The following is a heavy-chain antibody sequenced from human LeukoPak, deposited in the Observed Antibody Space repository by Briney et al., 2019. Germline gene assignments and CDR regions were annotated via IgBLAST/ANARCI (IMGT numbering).Heavy chain of an antibody. V-gene: IGHV3-30-3*01. CDR1: GFTFSSYA. Sequence: GGSLRLSCAASGFTFSSYAMHWVRQAPGKGLEWEAVISYDGSNKYYADSVKGRFTISRDNSKNTLYLQMNSLRAEDTAVYYCARVMWRIAAAGWFDPWGQGTLVTVSS. CDR3: ARVMWRIAAAGWFDP. D-gene: IGHD6-13*01. J-gene: IGHJ5*02. CDR2: ISYDGSNK.